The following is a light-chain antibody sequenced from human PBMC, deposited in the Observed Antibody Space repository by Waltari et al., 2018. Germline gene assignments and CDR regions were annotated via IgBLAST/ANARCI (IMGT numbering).Light chain of an antibody. V-gene: IGKV3-15*01. Sequence: DIVMTQSPATLSVSPGERATLSCRASQNVNTNLAWYQHNPGLAPRLLIYYASTRATGIPARFSGSGSGTEFTLTISSLQSEDFAVYFCQQHNDWPLTFGGGTKVEIK. CDR1: QNVNTN. J-gene: IGKJ4*01. CDR2: YAS. CDR3: QQHNDWPLT.